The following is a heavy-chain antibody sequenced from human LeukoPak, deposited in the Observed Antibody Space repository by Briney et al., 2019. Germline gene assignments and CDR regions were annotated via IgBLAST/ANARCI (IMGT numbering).Heavy chain of an antibody. CDR2: IYPGDSDT. D-gene: IGHD3-22*01. V-gene: IGHV5-51*01. Sequence: GESLKISCKGSGYSFTSYWIGWVRQMPGKGLEWMGIIYPGDSDTRYSPSFQGQVTISADKSISTAYLQWSSLKASDTAMYYCATTYYYDSSGYYHDAFDIWGQGTMVTVSS. J-gene: IGHJ3*02. CDR3: ATTYYYDSSGYYHDAFDI. CDR1: GYSFTSYW.